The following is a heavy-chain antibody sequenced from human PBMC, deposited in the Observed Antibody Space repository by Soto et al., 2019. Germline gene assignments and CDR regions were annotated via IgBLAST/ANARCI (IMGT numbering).Heavy chain of an antibody. Sequence: SETLSLTCTVSGGSISSGGYYWSWIRQHPGKGLEWIGYIYYSGSTYYNPSLKSRVTISVDTSKNQFSLKLSSVTAADTAVYYCARGLPPDCGGDCYSHWFDPWGQGTLVTVSS. CDR2: IYYSGST. CDR3: ARGLPPDCGGDCYSHWFDP. V-gene: IGHV4-31*03. D-gene: IGHD2-21*02. J-gene: IGHJ5*02. CDR1: GGSISSGGYY.